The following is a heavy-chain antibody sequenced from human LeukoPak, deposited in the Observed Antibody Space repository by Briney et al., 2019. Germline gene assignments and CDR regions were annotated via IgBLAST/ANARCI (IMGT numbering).Heavy chain of an antibody. CDR3: ARSGSGELAL. CDR2: IGTSSSTI. Sequence: GGSLRLSCAASEFIFSSYAMTWVRQAPGKGLEWISYIGTSSSTIYYADSVKGRFTISRDNAKNSLDLQMNSLAAEDTAVYYCARSGSGELALWGQGTLVTVSS. D-gene: IGHD3-16*01. CDR1: EFIFSSYA. J-gene: IGHJ4*02. V-gene: IGHV3-48*01.